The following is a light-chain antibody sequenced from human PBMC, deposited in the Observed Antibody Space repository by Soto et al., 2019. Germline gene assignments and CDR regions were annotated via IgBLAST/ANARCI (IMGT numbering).Light chain of an antibody. CDR2: SAS. V-gene: IGKV3-20*01. Sequence: VLTQSPGTLSLSPGERDTVSCRASQSVNSNYLAWFQQRPGQAPRLLIYSASSRAPGIPDRFSGSGSGTDFPLTVSRLAPQEFAVYYCHHYGSSPPWTFGQGTKVEIK. CDR3: HHYGSSPPWT. J-gene: IGKJ1*01. CDR1: QSVNSNY.